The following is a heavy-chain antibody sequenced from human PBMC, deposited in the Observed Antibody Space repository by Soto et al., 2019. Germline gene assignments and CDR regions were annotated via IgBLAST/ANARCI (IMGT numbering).Heavy chain of an antibody. CDR3: ARGYGGNSGFDP. CDR1: GYTFTSYA. J-gene: IGHJ5*02. CDR2: INAGNGNT. V-gene: IGHV1-3*01. Sequence: QVQLVQSGAEVKKPGASVKVSCKASGYTFTSYAMRWVRQAPGQRLEWMGWINAGNGNTKYSQKFQGRVTITRDTSASTAYMELSSLRSEDTAVYYCARGYGGNSGFDPWGQGTLVTVSS. D-gene: IGHD2-21*02.